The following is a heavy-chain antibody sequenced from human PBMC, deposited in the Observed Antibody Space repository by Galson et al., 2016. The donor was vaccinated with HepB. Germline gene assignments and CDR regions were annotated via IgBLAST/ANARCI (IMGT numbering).Heavy chain of an antibody. J-gene: IGHJ4*02. V-gene: IGHV1-18*01. CDR3: ARVDYYDSSGYYAH. Sequence: APGQGLEWMGWISAYTGNTDYAQKFQGRVTMTTDTSTTTVYMELRSLRSDDTALYYCARVDYYDSSGYYAHWGQGSQVTVSA. CDR2: ISAYTGNT. D-gene: IGHD3-22*01.